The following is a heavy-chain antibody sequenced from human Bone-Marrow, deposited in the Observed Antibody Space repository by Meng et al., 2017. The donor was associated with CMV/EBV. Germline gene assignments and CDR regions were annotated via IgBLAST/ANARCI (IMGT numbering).Heavy chain of an antibody. CDR1: GGSVSRGSYY. CDR2: IYYSGST. Sequence: SETLSLTCTVSGGSVSRGSYYWSWIRQPPGKGLEWIGYIYYSGSTNYNPSLKSRVTISVDTSKNQFSLKLSSVTAADTAVYYCARSPYSSSWLSYWGQGPRVTVSS. V-gene: IGHV4-61*01. CDR3: ARSPYSSSWLSY. J-gene: IGHJ4*02. D-gene: IGHD6-13*01.